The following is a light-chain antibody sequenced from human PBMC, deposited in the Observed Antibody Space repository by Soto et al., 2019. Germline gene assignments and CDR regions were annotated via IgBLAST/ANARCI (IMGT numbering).Light chain of an antibody. V-gene: IGLV2-23*01. CDR1: SSDVGRYNH. CDR3: CSYAGSSTFYV. CDR2: EGS. J-gene: IGLJ1*01. Sequence: QSALTQPASVSGSPGQSITISCTGTSSDVGRYNHVSWYQHHPGKAPKLIIYEGSKRPSGVSNRFSGSKSGNTASLTISGLQAEDEADYYCCSYAGSSTFYVFGTGTKLTVL.